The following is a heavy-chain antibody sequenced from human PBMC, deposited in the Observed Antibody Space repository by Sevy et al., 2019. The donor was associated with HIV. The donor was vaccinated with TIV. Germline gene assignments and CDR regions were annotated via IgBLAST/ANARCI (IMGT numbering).Heavy chain of an antibody. V-gene: IGHV4-59*08. CDR1: GASISRYY. CDR3: ARKNCTNGVCFLDY. CDR2: IYFSGST. Sequence: SETLSLTCTVSGASISRYYWSWIRQPPGKGLEWIGYIYFSGSTNYTPSLRSRVTISVDTSSNQFALKLISVTAADTAVYYCARKNCTNGVCFLDYWGPGTLVTVSS. D-gene: IGHD2-8*01. J-gene: IGHJ4*02.